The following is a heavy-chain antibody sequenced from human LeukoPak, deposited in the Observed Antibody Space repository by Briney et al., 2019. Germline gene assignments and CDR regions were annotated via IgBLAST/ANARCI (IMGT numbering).Heavy chain of an antibody. CDR1: GYTFNGYY. J-gene: IGHJ5*02. D-gene: IGHD2-2*01. Sequence: ASVKVSCKASGYTFNGYYMHWVRQAPGQGLEWMVWINPNSGGTNYAQKFQGRVTMTRDTSISTAYMELSRLRSDDTAVYYCARDLGYCSSTSCYSWFDPWGQGTLVTVSS. V-gene: IGHV1-2*02. CDR2: INPNSGGT. CDR3: ARDLGYCSSTSCYSWFDP.